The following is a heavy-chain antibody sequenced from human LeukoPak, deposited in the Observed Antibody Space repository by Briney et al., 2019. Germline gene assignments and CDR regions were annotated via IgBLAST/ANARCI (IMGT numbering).Heavy chain of an antibody. V-gene: IGHV1-46*01. D-gene: IGHD3-10*01. Sequence: APVTACCKASGYTFTSYYMHWVRQSPGQGLEWMGIINPSGGSTSCAQKFQGRVTMTRDTSTSTVYMELSSLRSEDTAVYYCARVPGDYYGSGSYLYYGMDVWGQGTTVPVSS. CDR3: ARVPGDYYGSGSYLYYGMDV. J-gene: IGHJ6*01. CDR1: GYTFTSYY. CDR2: INPSGGST.